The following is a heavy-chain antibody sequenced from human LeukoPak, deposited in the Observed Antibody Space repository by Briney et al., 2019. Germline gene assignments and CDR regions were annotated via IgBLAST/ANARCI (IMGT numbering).Heavy chain of an antibody. D-gene: IGHD3-3*01. Sequence: PSGTLSLTCAVSGDSISNSILWSWVRQPPGKGLEWIGEMYRSGTAHYNPSLKSRVTILIDNSKNQLSLELTPVTAADTAVYYCASTATIFGVFYGMDVWGQGTTVTVSS. V-gene: IGHV4-4*02. J-gene: IGHJ6*02. CDR2: MYRSGTA. CDR1: GDSISNSIL. CDR3: ASTATIFGVFYGMDV.